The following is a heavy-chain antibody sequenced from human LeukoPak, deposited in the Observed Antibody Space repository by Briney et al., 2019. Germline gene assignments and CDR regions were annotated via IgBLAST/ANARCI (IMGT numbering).Heavy chain of an antibody. CDR3: ARRPSHSSSWYIDY. D-gene: IGHD6-13*01. V-gene: IGHV4-34*01. Sequence: PSETLSLTCAVYGGSFGGYYWSWIRQPPGKGLEWIGEINHSGSTNYNPSLKSRVTISVDTSKNQFSPKLSSVTAADTAVYYCARRPSHSSSWYIDYWGQGTLVTVSS. CDR2: INHSGST. J-gene: IGHJ4*02. CDR1: GGSFGGYY.